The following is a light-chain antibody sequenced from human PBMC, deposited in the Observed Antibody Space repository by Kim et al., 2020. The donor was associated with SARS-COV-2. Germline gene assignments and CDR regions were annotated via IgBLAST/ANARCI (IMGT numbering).Light chain of an antibody. CDR2: GKN. CDR3: NSRDSSGNHLV. CDR1: SLRSYY. Sequence: LGRTVTVPCQGDSLRSYYASWYQQKPGQAPLLVIYGKNNRPSGIPDRFSGSTSGNTASLTITGAQADDEAVYYCNSRDSSGNHLVFGGGTQLTVL. V-gene: IGLV3-19*01. J-gene: IGLJ3*02.